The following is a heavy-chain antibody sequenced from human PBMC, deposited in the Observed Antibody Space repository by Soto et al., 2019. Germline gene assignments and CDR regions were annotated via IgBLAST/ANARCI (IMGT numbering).Heavy chain of an antibody. D-gene: IGHD4-17*01. CDR3: ARVEDDYGDLLDY. V-gene: IGHV1-8*01. CDR1: GYTFTSYD. J-gene: IGHJ4*02. Sequence: GASVKVSCKASGYTFTSYDINWVRQATGQGLEWMGWMNPNSGNTGYAQKFQGRVTMTRNTSISTAYMELRSLRSDDTAVYYCARVEDDYGDLLDYWGQGTLVTVSS. CDR2: MNPNSGNT.